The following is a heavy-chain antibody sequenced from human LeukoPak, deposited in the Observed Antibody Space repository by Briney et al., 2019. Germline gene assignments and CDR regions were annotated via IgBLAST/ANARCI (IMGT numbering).Heavy chain of an antibody. D-gene: IGHD3-9*01. CDR3: ARGHLTGYSFLDY. CDR2: IYPGDSDT. V-gene: IGHV5-51*01. CDR1: GYSFTSYW. J-gene: IGHJ4*02. Sequence: GESLKISCKGSGYSFTSYWIGWVRQMPGKGLEWMGIIYPGDSDTRYSPSFQGQVTLSVDKSINTAYLQWSSLKDSDTAMYYCARGHLTGYSFLDYWGQGTLVTVSS.